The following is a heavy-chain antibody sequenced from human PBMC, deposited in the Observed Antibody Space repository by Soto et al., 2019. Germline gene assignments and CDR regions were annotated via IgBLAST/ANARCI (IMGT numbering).Heavy chain of an antibody. CDR3: AGVEWELLDY. J-gene: IGHJ4*02. V-gene: IGHV4-59*01. Sequence: SETLSLTCTVSGGSISSYYWSWIRQPPGKGLEWIGNIYYSGSTNYNPSLKSRVTISVDTYKNQFSLKLSSVTAADTAVYYCAGVEWELLDYWGQGTLVTVSS. CDR2: IYYSGST. CDR1: GGSISSYY. D-gene: IGHD1-26*01.